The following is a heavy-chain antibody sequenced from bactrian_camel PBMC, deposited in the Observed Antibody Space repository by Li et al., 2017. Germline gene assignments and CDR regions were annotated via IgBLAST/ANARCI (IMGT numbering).Heavy chain of an antibody. V-gene: IGHV3S42*01. Sequence: VQLVESGGGLVQPGGSLVLSCAASGFTFSSRAMNWVRQAPGKGLEWVSGLNNDGTRTRYADSVKGRFTISRDNAKNTVYLQMNSLKSEDTALYYCATVRLHCYSGSCPYENWGQGTQVTVS. D-gene: IGHD3*01. CDR2: LNNDGTRT. CDR1: GFTFSSRA. J-gene: IGHJ4*01. CDR3: ATVRLHCYSGSCPYEN.